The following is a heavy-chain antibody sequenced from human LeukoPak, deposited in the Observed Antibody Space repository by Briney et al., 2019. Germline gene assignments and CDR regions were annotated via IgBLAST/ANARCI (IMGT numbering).Heavy chain of an antibody. CDR1: GVSISSGSYY. V-gene: IGHV4-30-4*08. D-gene: IGHD1-26*01. Sequence: SETLSLTCTVSGVSISSGSYYWGWIRQPPGKGLEWIGYIYYSGSTYYNPSLKSRVTISVDTSKNQFSLKLSSVTAADTAVYYCARVTIVGATRGHYFDYWGQGTLVTVSS. CDR2: IYYSGST. J-gene: IGHJ4*02. CDR3: ARVTIVGATRGHYFDY.